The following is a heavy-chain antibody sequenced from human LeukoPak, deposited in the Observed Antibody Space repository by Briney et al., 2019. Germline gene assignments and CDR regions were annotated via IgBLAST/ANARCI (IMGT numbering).Heavy chain of an antibody. CDR3: ATEGAQLWPDAFDI. CDR2: FDPEDGET. V-gene: IGHV1-24*01. CDR1: GYTLTELS. Sequence: GASVKVSCKVSGYTLTELSMHWVRQAPGKGLDWMGGFDPEDGETIYAQKFQGRVTMTGDTSTDTAYMELSSLRSEDTAVYYCATEGAQLWPDAFDIWGQGTMVTVSS. D-gene: IGHD5-18*01. J-gene: IGHJ3*02.